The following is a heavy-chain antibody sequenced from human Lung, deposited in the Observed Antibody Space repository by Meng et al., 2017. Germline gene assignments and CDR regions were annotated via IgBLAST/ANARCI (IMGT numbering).Heavy chain of an antibody. V-gene: IGHV1-2*06. CDR2: IDPKRGDT. J-gene: IGHJ4*02. D-gene: IGHD6-13*01. Sequence: QVQSVQPAAEVTKAGASGKVSWKPSRYNCPDYWLHWIRRAPGQGLEWMGRIDPKRGDTHYAQSFQGRVTMTGDTSISTAYMELSGLRSDDTAMYYCARDEDISAAGKLFGDYWGQGTLVTVSS. CDR3: ARDEDISAAGKLFGDY. CDR1: RYNCPDYW.